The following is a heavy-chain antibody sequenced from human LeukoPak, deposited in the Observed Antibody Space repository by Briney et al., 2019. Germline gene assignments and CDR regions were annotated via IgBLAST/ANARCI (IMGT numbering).Heavy chain of an antibody. CDR1: GGSISSSSYY. CDR2: IYYSGST. V-gene: IGHV4-39*01. J-gene: IGHJ4*02. Sequence: PSETLSLTCTVSGGSISSSSYYWGWIRPPPGKGLEWIGSIYYSGSTYYNPSLKSRVTISVDTSKNQFSLKLSSVTAADTAVYYCARLSSSWSSVASDYWGQGTLVTVSS. CDR3: ARLSSSWSSVASDY. D-gene: IGHD6-13*01.